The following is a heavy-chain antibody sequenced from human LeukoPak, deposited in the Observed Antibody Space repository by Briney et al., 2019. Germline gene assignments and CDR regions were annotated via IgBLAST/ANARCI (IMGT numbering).Heavy chain of an antibody. CDR1: GFSFSSYA. CDR3: ARESSVKDFDY. CDR2: MSSSDDGR. V-gene: IGHV3-23*01. J-gene: IGHJ4*02. Sequence: GGSLRLSCATSGFSFSSYAMSWVRQAPGKGLEWVSAMSSSDDGRYYAASVRGRFTISRDTSRSTLYLQMNSLRAEDTAVYYCARESSVKDFDYWGQGTLVTVSS. D-gene: IGHD2-2*01.